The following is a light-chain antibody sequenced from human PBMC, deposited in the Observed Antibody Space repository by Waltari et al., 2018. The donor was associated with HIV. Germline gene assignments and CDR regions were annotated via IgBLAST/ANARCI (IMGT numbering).Light chain of an antibody. V-gene: IGLV3-21*02. CDR3: QVWDSSTEHPGVV. Sequence: SYVLTQPPSVSVAPGQPASITCGGNNIGPKKLNWYQQRPGPAPVLVVYDDYDRPSGIPERFSGSNSGNMATLTISRVEAGDEAVYYCQVWDSSTEHPGVVFGGGTKLTVL. J-gene: IGLJ2*01. CDR2: DDY. CDR1: NIGPKK.